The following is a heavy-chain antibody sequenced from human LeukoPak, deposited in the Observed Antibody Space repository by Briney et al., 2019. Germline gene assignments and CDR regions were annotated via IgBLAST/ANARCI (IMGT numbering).Heavy chain of an antibody. CDR1: GFTFSSYA. Sequence: SGGSLRPSRAASGFTFSSYAMSWVRQAPGKGLEWVSAISGSGGSTFSADSVKGRFTISRDNSKNTLYLQMNSLRAEDTAVYYCAKQESWSNFDSWGQGTLVTVSS. CDR3: AKQESWSNFDS. D-gene: IGHD2-15*01. J-gene: IGHJ4*02. CDR2: ISGSGGST. V-gene: IGHV3-23*01.